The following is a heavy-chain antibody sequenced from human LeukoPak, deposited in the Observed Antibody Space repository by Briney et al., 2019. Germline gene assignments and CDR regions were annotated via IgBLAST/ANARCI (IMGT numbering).Heavy chain of an antibody. CDR2: IRYDGSNK. J-gene: IGHJ4*02. Sequence: GGSLRFSCAASGFTFSSYGMHWVRQAPGKGVEWVAFIRYDGSNKYYADSVKGRFTISRDNSKNTLYLQMNSLRAEDTAVYYCARRAGAYSHPYDYWGQGTLVTVSS. V-gene: IGHV3-30*02. D-gene: IGHD4/OR15-4a*01. CDR3: ARRAGAYSHPYDY. CDR1: GFTFSSYG.